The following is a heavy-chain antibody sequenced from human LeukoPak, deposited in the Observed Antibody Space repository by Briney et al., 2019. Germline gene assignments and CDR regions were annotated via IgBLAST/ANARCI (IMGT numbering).Heavy chain of an antibody. CDR3: ARSAAWETLGAFDI. Sequence: PSETLSLTCTVSGGSISSSSYYWGWIRQPPGKGLEWIGSIYYSGSTYYNPSLKSRVTISVDTSKNQFSLKLSSVTAADTAVYYCARSAAWETLGAFDIWGQGTMVTVSS. CDR1: GGSISSSSYY. V-gene: IGHV4-39*01. J-gene: IGHJ3*02. D-gene: IGHD6-13*01. CDR2: IYYSGST.